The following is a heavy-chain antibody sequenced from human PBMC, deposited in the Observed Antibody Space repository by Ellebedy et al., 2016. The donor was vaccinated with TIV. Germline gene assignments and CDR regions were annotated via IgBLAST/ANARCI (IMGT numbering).Heavy chain of an antibody. CDR3: ARARAGGRWHFDL. CDR2: MYYSGSSI. CDR1: GTSIRSVSHY. J-gene: IGHJ2*01. V-gene: IGHV4-39*01. Sequence: MPSETLSLTCTVPGTSIRSVSHYRGWFRQPPGKGLEWIGSMYYSGSSIYYKPSLESRVTISVDTSKSQLSLALNAVTAADTSGYYCARARAGGRWHFDLWGRGTLVTVSS. D-gene: IGHD2-15*01.